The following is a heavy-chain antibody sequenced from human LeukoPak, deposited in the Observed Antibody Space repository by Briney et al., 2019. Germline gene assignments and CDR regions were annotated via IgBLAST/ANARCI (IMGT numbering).Heavy chain of an antibody. J-gene: IGHJ4*02. CDR3: ATHLGYCSSTSCFLRD. Sequence: ASVKVSCKASGYTFTSYYMHWVRQAPGQGLEWMGIINPSGGSTSYAQKFQGRVTMTRDTSTSTVYMELSSLRSEDTAVYYCATHLGYCSSTSCFLRDWGQGTLVTVSS. CDR2: INPSGGST. V-gene: IGHV1-46*01. D-gene: IGHD2-2*01. CDR1: GYTFTSYY.